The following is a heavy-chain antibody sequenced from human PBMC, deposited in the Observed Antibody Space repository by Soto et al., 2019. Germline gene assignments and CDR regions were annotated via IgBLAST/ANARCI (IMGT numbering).Heavy chain of an antibody. CDR1: GFTFSSYS. D-gene: IGHD6-6*01. CDR3: ARSPEQLVGGMGV. V-gene: IGHV3-21*01. CDR2: ISSSSSYI. J-gene: IGHJ6*02. Sequence: EVQLVESGGGLVKPGGSLRLSCAASGFTFSSYSMNWVRQAPGKGLEWVSSISSSSSYIYYADAVKGRFTISRDNAKNSLYLQMNSLRAEDTAVYYCARSPEQLVGGMGVWGQGTTVTVSS.